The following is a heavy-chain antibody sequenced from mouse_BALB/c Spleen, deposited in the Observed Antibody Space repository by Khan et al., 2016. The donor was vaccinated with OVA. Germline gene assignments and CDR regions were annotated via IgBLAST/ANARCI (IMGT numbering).Heavy chain of an antibody. V-gene: IGHV1-7*01. Sequence: QVRLQQSGAELAKPGASVKMSCKASGYTFTTYWMHWVKQRPGQGLEWIGYINPTSGYTYYNEKFKDRATLSADKSSSTAYMQLSSLTSEDSAVYYCTRDRIDYWGQGTTVTVSS. CDR3: TRDRIDY. CDR1: GYTFTTYW. CDR2: INPTSGYT. J-gene: IGHJ2*01.